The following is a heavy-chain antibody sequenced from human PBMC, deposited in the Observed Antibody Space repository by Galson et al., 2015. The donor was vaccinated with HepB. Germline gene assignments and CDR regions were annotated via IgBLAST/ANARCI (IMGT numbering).Heavy chain of an antibody. D-gene: IGHD3-16*01. CDR3: VRGGLGY. CDR2: INAGNGDT. CDR1: GYIFTTYV. J-gene: IGHJ4*02. V-gene: IGHV1-3*01. Sequence: SVKVSCKASGYIFTTYVIHWMRQAPGQRLEWLGWINAGNGDTTYSQNFQDRVTITRDTIAGTAYMELSSLTSEDTAVYYCVRGGLGYWGQGTLVTVSS.